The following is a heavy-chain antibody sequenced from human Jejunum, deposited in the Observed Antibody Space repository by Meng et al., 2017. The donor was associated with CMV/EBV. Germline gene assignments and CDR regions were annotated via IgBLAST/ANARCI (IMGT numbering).Heavy chain of an antibody. CDR3: ARARLGGYCSSTSCADNWFDP. CDR2: ISAYNGNT. Sequence: GVEVCTLGAPVQASCKASGYNFPSYGISWVRQAPGQGLEWMGWISAYNGNTNYAQKLQGRVTMTTDTSTSTAYMELRSLRSDDTAVYYCARARLGGYCSSTSCADNWFDPWGQGTLVTVSS. V-gene: IGHV1-18*01. J-gene: IGHJ5*02. CDR1: GYNFPSYG. D-gene: IGHD2-2*01.